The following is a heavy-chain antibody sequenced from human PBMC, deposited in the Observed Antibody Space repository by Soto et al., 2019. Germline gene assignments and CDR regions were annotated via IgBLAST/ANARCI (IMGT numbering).Heavy chain of an antibody. V-gene: IGHV3-23*01. CDR2: ISGSGGST. J-gene: IGHJ6*02. CDR3: ARVGYYYDSSGYQTYYYYGMDV. D-gene: IGHD3-22*01. Sequence: PGGSLRLSCAASGFTFSSYAMSWVRQAPGKGLEWVSAISGSGGSTYYADSVKGRFTISRDNAKNSLYLQMNSLRAEDTAVYYCARVGYYYDSSGYQTYYYYGMDVWGQGTTVTVSS. CDR1: GFTFSSYA.